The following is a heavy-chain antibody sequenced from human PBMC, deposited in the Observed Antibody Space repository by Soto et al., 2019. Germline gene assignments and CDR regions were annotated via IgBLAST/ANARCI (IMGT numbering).Heavy chain of an antibody. D-gene: IGHD5-18*01. V-gene: IGHV1-69*06. CDR3: ASGSAMDADH. CDR2: IIPLLGTG. CDR1: GVTSSTHT. Sequence: SVKVSCKASGVTSSTHTITWVRQAPGQGLEWMGGIIPLLGTGHKAQKFQGRITIIADKSTSTAYMELSSLRSEDTAVYCCASGSAMDADHWGQGTLVTVSS. J-gene: IGHJ5*02.